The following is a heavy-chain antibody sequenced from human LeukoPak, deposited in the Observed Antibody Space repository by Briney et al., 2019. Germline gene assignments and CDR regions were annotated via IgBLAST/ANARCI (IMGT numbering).Heavy chain of an antibody. CDR3: ARGWGGTMARGQSYAMDV. J-gene: IGHJ6*02. D-gene: IGHD3-10*01. Sequence: PSETLSLTCTVSGGSISSGGYNWNWIRQHPGRGLEYIGYIYYSGSTYYNPSLKSRVTISVDTSKNQLSLKLSSVTAADTAVYYCARGWGGTMARGQSYAMDVWGQGTAVTVSS. CDR1: GGSISSGGYN. CDR2: IYYSGST. V-gene: IGHV4-31*03.